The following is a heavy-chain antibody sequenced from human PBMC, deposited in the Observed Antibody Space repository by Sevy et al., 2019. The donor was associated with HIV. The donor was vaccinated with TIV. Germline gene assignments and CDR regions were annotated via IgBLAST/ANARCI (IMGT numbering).Heavy chain of an antibody. CDR1: GYSFTSYW. V-gene: IGHV5-51*01. Sequence: GESLKISCKGSGYSFTSYWIGWVRQMPGKGLEWMGIIYPGDSDTRYSPSFQGQVTISADKSISTAYLQWSSLKASDTARYYCARKYYDILTGYYRFDPWGQGTLVTVSS. CDR2: IYPGDSDT. J-gene: IGHJ5*02. CDR3: ARKYYDILTGYYRFDP. D-gene: IGHD3-9*01.